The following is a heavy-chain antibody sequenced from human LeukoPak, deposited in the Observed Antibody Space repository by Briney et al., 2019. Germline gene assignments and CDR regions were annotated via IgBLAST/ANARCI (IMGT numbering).Heavy chain of an antibody. D-gene: IGHD3-22*01. V-gene: IGHV4-59*01. CDR2: IYDSGST. J-gene: IGHJ4*02. CDR3: ARQSISGSSLSYFDY. CDR1: GGSISSYY. Sequence: PSETLSLTCTVSGGSISSYYWSWIRQPPAKGREWIGNIYDSGSTNYNLSLKSRVTISVDTSKNQCSLKLRSVTAADTAVYYCARQSISGSSLSYFDYWGQGTLVNVSS.